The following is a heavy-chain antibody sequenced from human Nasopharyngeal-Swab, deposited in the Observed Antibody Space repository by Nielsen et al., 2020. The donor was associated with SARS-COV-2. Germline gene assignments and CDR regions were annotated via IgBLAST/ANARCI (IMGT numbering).Heavy chain of an antibody. CDR3: TRNDFWSGYYFDY. CDR1: GFTFGDYA. V-gene: IGHV3-49*04. D-gene: IGHD3-3*01. CDR2: IRSKAYGGTT. Sequence: GESLKISCTASGFTFGDYAMSWVRQAPGKGPEWVGFIRSKAYGGTTEYAASVKGRFTISRDDSKSIAYLQMNNLKTEDTAVYYCTRNDFWSGYYFDYWGQGTLVTVSS. J-gene: IGHJ4*02.